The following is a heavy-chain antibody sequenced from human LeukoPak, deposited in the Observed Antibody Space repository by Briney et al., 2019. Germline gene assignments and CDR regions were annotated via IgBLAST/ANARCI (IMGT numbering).Heavy chain of an antibody. D-gene: IGHD4-17*01. CDR1: GYTFTGYY. CDR3: ARVYGDWTGGGRPWASWFDP. J-gene: IGHJ5*02. CDR2: INPNSGGT. Sequence: GASVKVSCKASGYTFTGYYMHWVRQAPGQGLEWMGWINPNSGGTNYAQKFQGRVTMTRDTSISTAYMELSRLRSDDTAVYYCARVYGDWTGGGRPWASWFDPWGQGTLVTVSS. V-gene: IGHV1-2*02.